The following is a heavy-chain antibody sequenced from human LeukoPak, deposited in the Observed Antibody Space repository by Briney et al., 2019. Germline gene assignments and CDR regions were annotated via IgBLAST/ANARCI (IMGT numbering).Heavy chain of an antibody. D-gene: IGHD6-13*01. CDR1: GGSISSYY. J-gene: IGHJ4*02. CDR2: IYYSGST. V-gene: IGHV4-59*13. CDR3: ARGSPAGTDY. Sequence: NPSETLSLTCTVSGGSISSYYWSWIRQPPGKGLEWIGYIYYSGSTNYNPSLKSRVTISVDTSKNQFSLKLSSVTAADTAVYYCARGSPAGTDYWGQGTLVTVSS.